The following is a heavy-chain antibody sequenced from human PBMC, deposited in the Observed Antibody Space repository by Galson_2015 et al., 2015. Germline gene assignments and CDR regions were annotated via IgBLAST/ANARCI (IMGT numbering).Heavy chain of an antibody. CDR2: IWYDGSNK. CDR1: GFTFSSYG. CDR3: ARHLRCFDWLSRDAFDI. Sequence: SLRLSCAASGFTFSSYGMRWVRQAPGKGLEWVAVIWYDGSNKYYADSVKGRFTISRDNSKNTLYLQMNSLRAEDTAVYYCARHLRCFDWLSRDAFDIWGQGTMVAVSS. V-gene: IGHV3-33*01. J-gene: IGHJ3*02. D-gene: IGHD3-9*01.